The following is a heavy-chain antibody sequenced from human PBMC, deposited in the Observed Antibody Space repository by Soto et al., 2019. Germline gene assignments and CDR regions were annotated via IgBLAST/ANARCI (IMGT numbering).Heavy chain of an antibody. Sequence: QVQLQESGPGLVKPSETLSLTCTVSGGSLSSHYWSWIRQSPGKGLEWIGYIYFTGYTNYNPSLTNQVTISVDTTKSQFSLSLNSVTAADTAVYYCATVAMTSPKVFDSWGQGTLVSVSS. V-gene: IGHV4-59*11. CDR2: IYFTGYT. D-gene: IGHD2-15*01. CDR3: ATVAMTSPKVFDS. CDR1: GGSLSSHY. J-gene: IGHJ4*02.